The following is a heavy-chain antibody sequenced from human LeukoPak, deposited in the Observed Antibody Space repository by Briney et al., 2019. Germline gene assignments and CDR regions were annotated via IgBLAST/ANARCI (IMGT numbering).Heavy chain of an antibody. CDR2: ISSNGGST. J-gene: IGHJ4*02. D-gene: IGHD2-15*01. CDR3: ARVEPGYSLHFVDY. Sequence: PGGSLRLSCAASGFTFSSYAMHWVRQAPGKGLEYVSAISSNGGSTYYANSVKGRFTVSRDNSKNTLYLQMGSLRAEDMAVYYCARVEPGYSLHFVDYWGQGTLVTVSS. CDR1: GFTFSSYA. V-gene: IGHV3-64*01.